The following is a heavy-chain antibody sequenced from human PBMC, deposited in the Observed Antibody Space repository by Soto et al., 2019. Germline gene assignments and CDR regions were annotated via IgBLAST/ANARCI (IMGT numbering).Heavy chain of an antibody. V-gene: IGHV5-51*01. D-gene: IGHD3-3*01. CDR1: GYSFTSYW. J-gene: IGHJ5*02. CDR2: IYPGDSDT. Sequence: PGESLKISCKGSGYSFTSYWIGWVRQMPGKGLEWMGIIYPGDSDTRYSPSFQGQVTISADKSISTAYLQWSSLKASDTAMYYCARQPHPLNYDFWSGYLNWFDPWGQGTLVTVSS. CDR3: ARQPHPLNYDFWSGYLNWFDP.